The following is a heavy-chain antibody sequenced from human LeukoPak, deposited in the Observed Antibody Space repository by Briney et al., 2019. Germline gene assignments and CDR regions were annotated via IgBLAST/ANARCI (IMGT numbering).Heavy chain of an antibody. D-gene: IGHD3-22*01. CDR1: GGSFSGYY. CDR3: ARSHPTYYYDSSGYLD. V-gene: IGHV4-34*01. J-gene: IGHJ4*02. CDR2: INHSGST. Sequence: PSETLFLTCAVYGGSFSGYYWSWIRQPPGKGLEWIGEINHSGSTNYNPSLKSRVTISVDTSKNQFSLKLSSVTAADTAVYYCARSHPTYYYDSSGYLDWGQGTLVTVSS.